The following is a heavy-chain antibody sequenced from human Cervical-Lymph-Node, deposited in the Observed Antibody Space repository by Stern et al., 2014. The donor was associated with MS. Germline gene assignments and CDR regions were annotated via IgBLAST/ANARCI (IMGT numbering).Heavy chain of an antibody. D-gene: IGHD1-26*01. CDR2: ISYDGRDK. CDR1: GFVFRRYA. Sequence: VHLVESGGGVVPPGRSLRLSCAASGFVFRRYALHWVRQAPGKGLEWVALISYDGRDKYYTDSVKGRFTVSRDNSNNTVDLEMNSLRLEDTAVYYCAKGGSGSYLDWGQGSLVTVSS. CDR3: AKGGSGSYLD. J-gene: IGHJ4*02. V-gene: IGHV3-30*04.